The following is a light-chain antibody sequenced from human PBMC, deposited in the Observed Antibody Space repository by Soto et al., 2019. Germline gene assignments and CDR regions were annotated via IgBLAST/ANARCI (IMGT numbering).Light chain of an antibody. CDR3: QQSDTVPRT. V-gene: IGKV1-39*01. CDR2: DAS. Sequence: DIQMTQSPSSLSASVGDKVTITCRASQSSSSYLIWYQQKPGKAPKLLIYDASSLQSGVPSRFSGSGSGTDFTLTISSLQPEDFATYYCQQSDTVPRTFGQGTKLEIK. J-gene: IGKJ2*01. CDR1: QSSSSY.